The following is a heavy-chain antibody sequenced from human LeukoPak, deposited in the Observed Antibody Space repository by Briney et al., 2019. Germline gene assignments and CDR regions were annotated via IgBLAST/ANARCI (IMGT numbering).Heavy chain of an antibody. CDR2: ISSSSSYI. D-gene: IGHD6-19*01. CDR3: AKDRTGYSSGERLFDY. Sequence: GGSLRLSCAASGFTFSSYSMNWVRQAPGKGLEWVSSISSSSSYIYYADLVKGRFTISRDNAKNSLYLQRNSLRAEDTAVYYCAKDRTGYSSGERLFDYWGQGTLVTVSS. J-gene: IGHJ4*02. V-gene: IGHV3-21*01. CDR1: GFTFSSYS.